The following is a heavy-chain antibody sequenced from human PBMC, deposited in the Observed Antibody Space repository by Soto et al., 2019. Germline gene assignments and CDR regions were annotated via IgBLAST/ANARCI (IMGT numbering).Heavy chain of an antibody. D-gene: IGHD1-26*01. J-gene: IGHJ3*02. CDR3: AIIKTWGNPPDAFNT. Sequence: PSETLSLTCAVYGGSFSGYYWSWIRQPPGKGLEWIGEINHSGSTNYNPSLKSRVTISVDTSKNQFSLKLSSVTAADTAVYYCAIIKTWGNPPDAFNTGAQGTMFT. V-gene: IGHV4-34*01. CDR2: INHSGST. CDR1: GGSFSGYY.